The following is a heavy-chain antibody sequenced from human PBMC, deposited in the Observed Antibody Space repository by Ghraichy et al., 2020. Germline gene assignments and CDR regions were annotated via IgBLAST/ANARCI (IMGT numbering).Heavy chain of an antibody. CDR3: AKQSDFWSGYFDY. CDR2: IGGGGDSSSI. J-gene: IGHJ4*02. CDR1: GFSFSSYA. Sequence: GGSLRLSCAASGFSFSSYAMSWVRQAPGKGLEWISVIGGGGDSSSIYYADSVNDRFTISRDNSKNTLSLQMNSLRVEDTAVYYCAKQSDFWSGYFDYWGQGTLVTVSS. V-gene: IGHV3-23*01. D-gene: IGHD3-3*01.